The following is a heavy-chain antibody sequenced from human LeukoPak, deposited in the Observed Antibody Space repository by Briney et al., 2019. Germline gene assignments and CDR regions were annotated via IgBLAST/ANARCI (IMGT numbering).Heavy chain of an antibody. D-gene: IGHD4-17*01. CDR3: AKDPAYGDWYDAFDI. CDR1: GYTFSSYS. Sequence: PGGSLRLSCAASGYTFSSYSMNWVRQAPGKGLEWVSAISGSGGSTYYADSVKGRFTISRDNSKNTLYLQMNSLRAEDTAVYYCAKDPAYGDWYDAFDIWGQGTMVTVSS. J-gene: IGHJ3*02. CDR2: ISGSGGST. V-gene: IGHV3-23*01.